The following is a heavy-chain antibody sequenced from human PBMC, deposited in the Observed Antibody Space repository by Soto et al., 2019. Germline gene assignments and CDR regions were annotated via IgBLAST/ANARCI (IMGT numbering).Heavy chain of an antibody. CDR2: LYYTGST. Sequence: SETLSLTCTGSGDSISSSSYYWGWIRQPPGKGLEWIGSLYYTGSTYYNPSLKSRVTISVDTSKNQFPLRLSSVTAADTAVYYCSERIDYWGQGTLVTVSS. CDR1: GDSISSSSYY. J-gene: IGHJ4*02. V-gene: IGHV4-39*01. CDR3: SERIDY.